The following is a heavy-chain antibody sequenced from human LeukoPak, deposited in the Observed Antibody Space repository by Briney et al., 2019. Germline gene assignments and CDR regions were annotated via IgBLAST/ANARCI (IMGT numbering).Heavy chain of an antibody. Sequence: SVKVSCKDSGGTFSSYAISWVRQAPGQGLEWMGGIIPIVGTANYAQKFQGRVTITTDESTSTAYMELSSLRSEDTAVYYCARDLWASPDYGDYSDYWGQGTLVTVSS. CDR2: IIPIVGTA. J-gene: IGHJ4*02. V-gene: IGHV1-69*05. CDR1: GGTFSSYA. CDR3: ARDLWASPDYGDYSDY. D-gene: IGHD4-17*01.